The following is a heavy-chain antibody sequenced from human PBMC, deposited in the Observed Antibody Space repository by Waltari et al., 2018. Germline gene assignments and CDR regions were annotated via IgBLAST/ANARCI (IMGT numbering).Heavy chain of an antibody. CDR1: GYSFIDYF. J-gene: IGHJ4*02. CDR2: LEPEDGEH. CDR3: APLPGGSGQTFDY. Sequence: VHLVQSGAEVKKPGATVKIACKASGYSFIDYFMHWVQQAPGKGLEWMGRLEPEDGEHVYTEQFQGRGTMTADTAGDTAYLELTGLTSGDTAVYYCAPLPGGSGQTFDYWGQGTLVTVSS. D-gene: IGHD6-25*01. V-gene: IGHV1-69-2*01.